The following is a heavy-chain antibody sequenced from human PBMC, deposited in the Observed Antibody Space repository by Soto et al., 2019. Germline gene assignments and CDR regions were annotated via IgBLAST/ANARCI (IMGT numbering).Heavy chain of an antibody. Sequence: ETLSLTCAVYGGSFSGYYWSWIRQPPGKGLEWIGEINHSGSTNYNPSLKSRVTISVDTSKNQFSLKLSSVTAADTAVYYCARGGGIAARHYYYGMDVWGQGTTVTVSS. CDR1: GGSFSGYY. V-gene: IGHV4-34*01. J-gene: IGHJ6*02. D-gene: IGHD6-6*01. CDR3: ARGGGIAARHYYYGMDV. CDR2: INHSGST.